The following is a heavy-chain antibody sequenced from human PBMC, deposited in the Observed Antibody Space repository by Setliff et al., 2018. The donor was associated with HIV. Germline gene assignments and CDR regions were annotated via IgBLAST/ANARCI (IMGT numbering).Heavy chain of an antibody. V-gene: IGHV3-23*03. Sequence: GGSLRLSCAASGFTFSRYAMNWVRQAPGKGLEWVSVIYSGGSTTYYTDSVKGRFTISRDDSENTMYLHMNSLRAEDTAIYYCAKDIAVTGRFGDFQNWGQGTLVTVSS. CDR2: IYSGGSTT. D-gene: IGHD6-19*01. CDR1: GFTFSRYA. J-gene: IGHJ1*01. CDR3: AKDIAVTGRFGDFQN.